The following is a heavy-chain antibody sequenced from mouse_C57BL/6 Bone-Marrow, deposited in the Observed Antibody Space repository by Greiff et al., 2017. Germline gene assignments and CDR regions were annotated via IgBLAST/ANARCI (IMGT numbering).Heavy chain of an antibody. Sequence: EVMLVESGGGLVKPGGSLKLSCAASGFTFSSYTMSWVRQTPEKRLEWVATISGGGGNTYYPDSVKGRFTISRDNAKNTMYLQMSSLRAEDTALYYCARQRAYWGQGTLVTVSA. CDR2: ISGGGGNT. V-gene: IGHV5-9*01. J-gene: IGHJ3*01. CDR1: GFTFSSYT. CDR3: ARQRAY.